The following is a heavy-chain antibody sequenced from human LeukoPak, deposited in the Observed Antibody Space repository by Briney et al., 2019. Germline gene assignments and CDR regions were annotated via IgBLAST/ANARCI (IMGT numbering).Heavy chain of an antibody. CDR2: INPNGGGT. Sequence: ASVKVSCKASGYTFTGYYIHWGRQAPGQGLEWMGWINPNGGGTNYAQKFQGRVTMTRDTSISTAYMELSRLRADDTAVYYCARGSFSADAPLVLDYFHHWGQGTLVTDSS. CDR3: ARGSFSADAPLVLDYFHH. V-gene: IGHV1-2*02. CDR1: GYTFTGYY. D-gene: IGHD5-18*01. J-gene: IGHJ1*01.